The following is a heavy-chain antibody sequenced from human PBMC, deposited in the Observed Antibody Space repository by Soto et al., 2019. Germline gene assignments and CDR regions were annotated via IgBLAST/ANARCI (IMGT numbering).Heavy chain of an antibody. Sequence: PVGSLGISCAVSGFTFSSYAMHWVRQAPGKGLEWVAVISYDGSNKYYADSVKGRFTISRDNCKNTLYLQMNRLRAEDTAVYYCARSRGPHCSGGSCYSGYFDYWGQGTLVTVSS. CDR2: ISYDGSNK. CDR1: GFTFSSYA. J-gene: IGHJ4*02. D-gene: IGHD2-15*01. V-gene: IGHV3-30-3*01. CDR3: ARSRGPHCSGGSCYSGYFDY.